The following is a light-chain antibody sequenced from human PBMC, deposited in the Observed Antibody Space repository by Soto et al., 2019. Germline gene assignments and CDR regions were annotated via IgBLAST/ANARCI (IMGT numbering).Light chain of an antibody. V-gene: IGLV2-14*01. J-gene: IGLJ1*01. CDR3: SSYTSSSTYV. CDR1: SSDVGGYNY. CDR2: DVS. Sequence: QSALTQPASVSGSPGQSITISCTGTSSDVGGYNYVSWYQQHPGKAPKLMIYDVSNRPSGVPNRFSGSKSGNTASLTISGLQAEDEADYYCSSYTSSSTYVFGTGTKPTVL.